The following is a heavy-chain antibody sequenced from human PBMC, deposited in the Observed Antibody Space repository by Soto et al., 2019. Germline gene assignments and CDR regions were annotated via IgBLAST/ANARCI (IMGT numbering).Heavy chain of an antibody. D-gene: IGHD5-12*01. CDR3: TRHFRDGYNWADY. CDR2: IRSKANSYAT. Sequence: EVQLVESGGGLVQPGGSLKLSCAASGFTFSGSAMHWVRQASGKGLEWVGRIRSKANSYATAYAASVKGRFTISRDDSKNTAYLQMNSLKTEDTAVYYCTRHFRDGYNWADYWGQGTLVTVSS. V-gene: IGHV3-73*01. CDR1: GFTFSGSA. J-gene: IGHJ4*02.